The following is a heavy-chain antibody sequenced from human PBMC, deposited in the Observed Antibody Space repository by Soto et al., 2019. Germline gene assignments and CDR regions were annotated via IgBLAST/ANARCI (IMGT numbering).Heavy chain of an antibody. J-gene: IGHJ6*03. CDR3: ARGRAIAASYYYYYYMDV. Sequence: SETLSLTCTVSGGSISSSSSYWGWIRQPPGKGLEWIGSIYYSGSTYYNPSLKKRVTKSVDTSKKQFTMKLSSVTAADTAVYYCARGRAIAASYYYYYYMDVWGKGTTVT. CDR2: IYYSGST. V-gene: IGHV4-39*01. D-gene: IGHD6-6*01. CDR1: GGSISSSSSY.